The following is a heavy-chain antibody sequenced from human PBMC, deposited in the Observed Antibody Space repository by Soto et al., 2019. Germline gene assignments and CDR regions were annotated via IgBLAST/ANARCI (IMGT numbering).Heavy chain of an antibody. J-gene: IGHJ4*02. V-gene: IGHV4-31*03. Sequence: QVRLQESGPGLVKPSQTLSLTCTVSGGSISSAAYYWSWIRQHPGKGLDWIGYVSHSGSTYYSPSRKSRVIISVDTSKNQFSLSLPSVTAADTAVYYCAREYTYGSNFFDCWGQGALVTVSS. CDR3: AREYTYGSNFFDC. D-gene: IGHD5-18*01. CDR2: VSHSGST. CDR1: GGSISSAAYY.